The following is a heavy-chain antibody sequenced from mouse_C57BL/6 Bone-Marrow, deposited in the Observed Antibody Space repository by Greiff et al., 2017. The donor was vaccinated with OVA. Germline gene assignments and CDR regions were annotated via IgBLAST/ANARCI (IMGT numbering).Heavy chain of an antibody. Sequence: VQLKQSVAELVRPGASVKLSCTASGFNIKNTYMHWVKQRPEQGLEWIGRIDPANGNTKYAPKFQGKATITADTSSNTAYLQLSSLTSEDTAIYYCAEGDYYYGSSSYAMDYWGQGTSVTVSS. J-gene: IGHJ4*01. CDR2: IDPANGNT. CDR3: AEGDYYYGSSSYAMDY. D-gene: IGHD1-1*01. V-gene: IGHV14-3*01. CDR1: GFNIKNTY.